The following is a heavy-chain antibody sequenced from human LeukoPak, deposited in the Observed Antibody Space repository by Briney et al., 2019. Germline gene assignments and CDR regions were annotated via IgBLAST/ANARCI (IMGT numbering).Heavy chain of an antibody. CDR1: GFPFSSYS. J-gene: IGHJ4*02. CDR3: VRVKGSRFDY. V-gene: IGHV3-48*01. D-gene: IGHD2-15*01. Sequence: PGGSLRLSCEASGFPFSSYSMNWVRQAPGKGLEWVSYISSSGHATYYVDSVKGRFTMSRDNVENSLFLQMNGPRAEDTAVYYCVRVKGSRFDYWGQGTLVTVSS. CDR2: ISSSGHAT.